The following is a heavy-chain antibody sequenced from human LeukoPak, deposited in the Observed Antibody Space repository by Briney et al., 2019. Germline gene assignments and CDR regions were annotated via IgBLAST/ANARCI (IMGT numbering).Heavy chain of an antibody. CDR3: ARGYDSSAYYPFNY. D-gene: IGHD3-22*01. V-gene: IGHV4-59*01. CDR2: IYYSGRT. J-gene: IGHJ4*02. Sequence: SETLSLTCTVSGVSISDYYWNWMRQPPGKGLEWIGYIYYSGRTNYNPSLKSRVSISVDTSKNQFSLKLSSVTAADTAVYYCARGYDSSAYYPFNYWGQGTLVTVSS. CDR1: GVSISDYY.